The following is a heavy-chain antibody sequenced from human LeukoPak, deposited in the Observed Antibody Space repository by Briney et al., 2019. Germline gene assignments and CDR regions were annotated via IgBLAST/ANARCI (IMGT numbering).Heavy chain of an antibody. CDR2: ISSSGSTI. Sequence: GGSLRLSCAASGFTFSDYYMSWIRQAPGKGLEWVSYISSSGSTIYYADSVKGRFTISRDDAEKSLYLQMNSLRVEDTAIYYCARQSSGIAATDKIDFWGQEPWSPSPQ. V-gene: IGHV3-11*04. CDR3: ARQSSGIAATDKIDF. J-gene: IGHJ4*01. CDR1: GFTFSDYY. D-gene: IGHD6-13*01.